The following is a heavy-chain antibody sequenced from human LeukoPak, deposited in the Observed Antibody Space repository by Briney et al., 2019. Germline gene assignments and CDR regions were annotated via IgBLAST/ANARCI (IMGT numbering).Heavy chain of an antibody. CDR2: IYTSGST. CDR1: GGSISSGSYY. CDR3: ARGHYDFWSAYLNSFDY. D-gene: IGHD3-3*01. Sequence: SETLSLTCTVSGGSISSGSYYWSWIRQPAGKGLEWIGRIYTSGSTNYNPSLKSRVTISVDTSKNQFSLKLSSVTAADTAVYYCARGHYDFWSAYLNSFDYWGQGTLVTVSS. J-gene: IGHJ4*02. V-gene: IGHV4-61*02.